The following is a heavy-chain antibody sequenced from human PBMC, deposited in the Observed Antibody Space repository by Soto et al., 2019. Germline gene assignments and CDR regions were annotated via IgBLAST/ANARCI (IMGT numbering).Heavy chain of an antibody. CDR2: IYPGDHET. D-gene: IGHD6-13*01. V-gene: IGHV5-51*01. Sequence: GESLKISCQSSGYTFSNFWIGWVRQLPGKGLEWMGIIYPGDHETRYSPSFHGKVTISADRSINTAYLQWNSLEASDTAFYFCARSPRSSPYFDYWGQGALVAVSS. CDR1: GYTFSNFW. J-gene: IGHJ4*02. CDR3: ARSPRSSPYFDY.